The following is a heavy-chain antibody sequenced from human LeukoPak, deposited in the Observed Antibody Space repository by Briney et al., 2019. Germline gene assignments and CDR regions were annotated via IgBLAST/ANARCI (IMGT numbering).Heavy chain of an antibody. J-gene: IGHJ6*03. Sequence: SVKVSCKASGGTFSSYAISWGRQAAGQGREWMGRIIPIFGTANYAQKFQGRVTITTDESTSTAYMELSSLRSEDTAVYYCARVVGDFWSGSYYYYYYMDVWGKGTTVTVSS. V-gene: IGHV1-69*05. CDR2: IIPIFGTA. CDR1: GGTFSSYA. D-gene: IGHD3-3*01. CDR3: ARVVGDFWSGSYYYYYYMDV.